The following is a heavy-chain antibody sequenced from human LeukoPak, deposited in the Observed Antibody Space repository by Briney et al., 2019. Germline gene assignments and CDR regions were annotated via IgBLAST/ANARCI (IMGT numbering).Heavy chain of an antibody. CDR1: GFTFSYYR. V-gene: IGHV3-30*18. D-gene: IGHD2-21*01. Sequence: GGSLTLSCAASGFTFSYYRLLGLRQGPGKGVEGVTDISYDGSNKYYADSVKGRFTTSRNNSKNTLFLQMNSLRAEDTAVYDCAKQCGGSDGFDAFDIWGQGTMVTVSS. CDR2: ISYDGSNK. J-gene: IGHJ3*02. CDR3: AKQCGGSDGFDAFDI.